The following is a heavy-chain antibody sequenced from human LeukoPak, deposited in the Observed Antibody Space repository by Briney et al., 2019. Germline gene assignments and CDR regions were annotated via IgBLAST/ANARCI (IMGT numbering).Heavy chain of an antibody. D-gene: IGHD5-12*01. J-gene: IGHJ4*02. Sequence: GGSLRLSCAASGFTFSSYGMHWVRQAPGKGLEWVAVIWYDGSNKYYADSVKGRFTISRDNSKNTLYLQMNSLRAEDTAVYHCAKHRYSGYDFRDYFDYWGQGTLVTVSS. CDR2: IWYDGSNK. CDR3: AKHRYSGYDFRDYFDY. CDR1: GFTFSSYG. V-gene: IGHV3-33*06.